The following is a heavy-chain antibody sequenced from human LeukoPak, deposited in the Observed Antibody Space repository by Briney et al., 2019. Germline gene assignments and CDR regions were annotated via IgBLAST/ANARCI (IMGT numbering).Heavy chain of an antibody. J-gene: IGHJ4*02. V-gene: IGHV3-30*18. Sequence: PGRSLRLSCAASKFTFSNYGMHWVRQAPGKGLEWVAVISSDGSNKYYADSVKGRFTISRDNSKNTLYLQMNSLRAEDTAVYYCAKDWGGTSGSYYTPDWGQGTLVTVSS. CDR3: AKDWGGTSGSYYTPD. CDR2: ISSDGSNK. D-gene: IGHD1-26*01. CDR1: KFTFSNYG.